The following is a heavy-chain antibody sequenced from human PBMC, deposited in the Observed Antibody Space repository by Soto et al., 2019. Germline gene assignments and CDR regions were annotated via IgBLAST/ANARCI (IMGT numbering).Heavy chain of an antibody. Sequence: ASVKVSCKASGDTFTSYAMHWVRQAPGQRLEWMGWINAGNGNTKYSQKFQGRVTITRDTSASTAYMELSSLRSEDTAVYYCERVSSSGWYDHDYFDYWSQGTLVTVSS. D-gene: IGHD6-19*01. J-gene: IGHJ4*02. CDR3: ERVSSSGWYDHDYFDY. V-gene: IGHV1-3*01. CDR2: INAGNGNT. CDR1: GDTFTSYA.